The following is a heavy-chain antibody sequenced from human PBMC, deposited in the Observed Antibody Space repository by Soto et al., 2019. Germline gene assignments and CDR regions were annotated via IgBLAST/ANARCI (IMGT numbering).Heavy chain of an antibody. CDR1: GFTFSSYS. Sequence: EVQLVESGGGLVQPGGSLRLSCAASGFTFSSYSMNWVRQAPGKGLEWVSYISSSSSTIYYADSVKGRFTISRDNAKNSLYLQMNRLRDEDTAVYYCASEYDYGDLNYYYYGMDVWGQGTKVTVSS. CDR2: ISSSSSTI. J-gene: IGHJ6*02. CDR3: ASEYDYGDLNYYYYGMDV. V-gene: IGHV3-48*02. D-gene: IGHD4-17*01.